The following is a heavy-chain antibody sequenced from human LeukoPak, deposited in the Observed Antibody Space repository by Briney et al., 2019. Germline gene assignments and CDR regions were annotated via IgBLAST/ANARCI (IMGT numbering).Heavy chain of an antibody. CDR2: FYHSGNT. Sequence: PSETLSLTCAVSGYSISSGYYWGWIRQTPGEGPEWIGSFYHSGNTDYNPSLKSRVTISVDTSKNQFSLKLTSVTAADTAIYYCARAPRGEARGRIMTTVTRGYFDYWGQGTLVTVSS. CDR1: GYSISSGYY. D-gene: IGHD4-17*01. CDR3: ARAPRGEARGRIMTTVTRGYFDY. V-gene: IGHV4-38-2*01. J-gene: IGHJ4*02.